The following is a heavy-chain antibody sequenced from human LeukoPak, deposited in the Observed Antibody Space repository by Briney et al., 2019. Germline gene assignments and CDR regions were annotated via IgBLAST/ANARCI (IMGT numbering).Heavy chain of an antibody. CDR1: GFTFSSYW. J-gene: IGHJ5*01. V-gene: IGHV3-74*01. Sequence: TGGSLKLSCEASGFTFSSYWMHWVRQIPGKGLMWVSRIESNGLTLYADSVRDRFTISRDNDKHTIYLQMNSLRVDDTAIYYCAKAATYFYGSVTYDWFESWGQGTLVTVSS. D-gene: IGHD3-10*01. CDR2: IESNGLT. CDR3: AKAATYFYGSVTYDWFES.